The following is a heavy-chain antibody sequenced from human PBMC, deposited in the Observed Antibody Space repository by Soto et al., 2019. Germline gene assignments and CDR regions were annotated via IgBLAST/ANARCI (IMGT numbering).Heavy chain of an antibody. Sequence: QVQLVESGGGLVKPGGSLRLSCAASGFTFSDYYMSWIRQAPGKGLEWVSYISSSGSTIYYADSVKGRFTISRDNAKNSLYLQMNSLRAEDTAVYYCARDSRDRPPLAATATAIPLGFDYWGQGTLVTVSS. V-gene: IGHV3-11*01. CDR2: ISSSGSTI. D-gene: IGHD2-2*02. J-gene: IGHJ4*02. CDR3: ARDSRDRPPLAATATAIPLGFDY. CDR1: GFTFSDYY.